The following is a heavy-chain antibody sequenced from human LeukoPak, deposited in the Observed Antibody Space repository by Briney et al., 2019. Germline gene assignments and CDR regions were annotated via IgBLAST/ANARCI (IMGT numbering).Heavy chain of an antibody. D-gene: IGHD6-13*01. Sequence: SETLSLTCAVYGGSFSGYYWSWIRQPPGKGLEWIGEINHSGSTNYNPSLKSRVTISVDTSKNQFSLKLSSVTAADTAVYYCAGRYSSSWYPPAYWFDPWGQGTLVTVSS. CDR1: GGSFSGYY. CDR3: AGRYSSSWYPPAYWFDP. CDR2: INHSGST. V-gene: IGHV4-34*01. J-gene: IGHJ5*02.